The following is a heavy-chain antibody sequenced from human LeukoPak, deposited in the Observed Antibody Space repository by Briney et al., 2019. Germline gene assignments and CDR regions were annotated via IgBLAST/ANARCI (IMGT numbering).Heavy chain of an antibody. V-gene: IGHV3-30*03. CDR3: VTKEGNVFDI. Sequence: QAGGSLRLSCAASGFTFSSYGMHCVRQAPGKGLEWVAVISYDGSNKFYVDSVKGRFTISRDNSKNTLYLQMNSLRAEDTAVYYCVTKEGNVFDIWGQGTMVTVSS. J-gene: IGHJ3*02. CDR2: ISYDGSNK. CDR1: GFTFSSYG.